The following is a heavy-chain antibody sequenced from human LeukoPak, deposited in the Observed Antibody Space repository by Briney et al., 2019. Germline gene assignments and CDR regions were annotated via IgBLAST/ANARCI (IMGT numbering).Heavy chain of an antibody. V-gene: IGHV4-34*01. CDR1: GGSFSGYY. J-gene: IGHJ6*02. Sequence: PSETLSLTCAVYGGSFSGYYWSWIRQPPGKGLEWIGEINHSGSTNYNPSLKSRVTISVDTSKNQFSLKLSSVTAADTAVYCCARGRGYCSNVCYYYGMDVWGQGTTVTVSS. CDR3: ARGRGYCSNVCYYYGMDV. CDR2: INHSGST. D-gene: IGHD2-2*01.